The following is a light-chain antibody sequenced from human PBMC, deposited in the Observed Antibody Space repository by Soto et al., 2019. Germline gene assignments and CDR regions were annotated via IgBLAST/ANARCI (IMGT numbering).Light chain of an antibody. J-gene: IGLJ2*01. CDR1: SSDVVTYKY. CDR2: EVS. CDR3: CSYAGSTTRVV. Sequence: QSVLTQPASVSGSPGQSIAISCTGTSSDVVTYKYVSWYQQHPGKAPKLIIYEVSIRPSGVSDRFSGSKSGNTASLTISGLRPEDEAYYYCCSYAGSTTRVVFGGGTKLTVL. V-gene: IGLV2-14*01.